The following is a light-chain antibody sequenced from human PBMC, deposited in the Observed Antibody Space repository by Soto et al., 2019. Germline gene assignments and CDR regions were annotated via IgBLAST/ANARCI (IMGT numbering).Light chain of an antibody. V-gene: IGKV3-20*01. CDR1: QSVSSSY. CDR3: QQYGSRPALT. CDR2: GAS. Sequence: EIVLTQSPGTLSLSPGERATLSCRASQSVSSSYLAWYQQKPGQAPRLLIYGASTSATGIPDRFSGSGSGTDLTLTISSLEPEDYAVYYCQQYGSRPALTFGGGTKVEIK. J-gene: IGKJ4*01.